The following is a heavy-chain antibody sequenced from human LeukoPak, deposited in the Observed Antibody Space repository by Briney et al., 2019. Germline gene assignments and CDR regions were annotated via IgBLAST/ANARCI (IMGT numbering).Heavy chain of an antibody. J-gene: IGHJ4*02. CDR2: ISYDGSNK. V-gene: IGHV3-30*04. Sequence: GGSLRLSCAASGFTFSSYAMHWVRQAPGKGLEWVAVISYDGSNKYYADSVKGRFTISRDNAKNSLYLQMNSLRAEDTAVYYCARAPPSTRSYDFWSGYSVSYFDYWGQGTLVTVSS. D-gene: IGHD3-3*01. CDR1: GFTFSSYA. CDR3: ARAPPSTRSYDFWSGYSVSYFDY.